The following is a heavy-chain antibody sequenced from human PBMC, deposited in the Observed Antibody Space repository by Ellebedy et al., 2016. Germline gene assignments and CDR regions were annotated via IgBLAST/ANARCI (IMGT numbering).Heavy chain of an antibody. CDR3: ARHGTAVVTPKV. Sequence: SETLSLTCTVSGGSLTSYYWSWLRQPPGKGLEWIGYIFYSGNTNYNPSLESRVTTSIDTSKNQFSLKLTSVTAADTAVYFCARHGTAVVTPKVWGQGTLVTVSS. D-gene: IGHD4-23*01. J-gene: IGHJ1*01. V-gene: IGHV4-59*08. CDR2: IFYSGNT. CDR1: GGSLTSYY.